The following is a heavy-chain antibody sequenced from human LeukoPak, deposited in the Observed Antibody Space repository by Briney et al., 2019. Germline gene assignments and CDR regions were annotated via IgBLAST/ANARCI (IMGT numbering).Heavy chain of an antibody. V-gene: IGHV4-30-2*01. CDR1: GGSISSGGYS. CDR3: ARAMIIRLYYQFDY. Sequence: PSETLSLTCAVSGGSISSGGYSWSWLRQPPGKGLEWIGHIYHSGGTTYNPSLRSRVTISVDRSKNQFSLNLSSVAAADTAVYYCARAMIIRLYYQFDYWGQGTPVTVPS. CDR2: IYHSGGT. D-gene: IGHD2-2*01. J-gene: IGHJ4*01.